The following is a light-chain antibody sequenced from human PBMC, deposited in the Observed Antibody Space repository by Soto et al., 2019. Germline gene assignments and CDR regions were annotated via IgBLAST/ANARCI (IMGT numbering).Light chain of an antibody. CDR2: KAS. V-gene: IGKV1-5*03. J-gene: IGKJ3*01. Sequence: DIQMTQSPSTLSASVGDRVTITCRANQSISSWLAWYQQKPGKAPRLLIYKASSLESGVPSRFSGSGSGTEFTLSISSLQPDDFATYYCQQYNSYSPTFGPGTKVDIK. CDR3: QQYNSYSPT. CDR1: QSISSW.